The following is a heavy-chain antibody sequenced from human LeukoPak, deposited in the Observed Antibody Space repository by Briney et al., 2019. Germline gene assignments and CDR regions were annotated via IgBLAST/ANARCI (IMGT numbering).Heavy chain of an antibody. J-gene: IGHJ3*02. CDR1: GFTFSSYA. CDR2: ISAGGADT. Sequence: GGSLRLSCAASGFTFSSYAMSWVRQAPGKGLEWVSSISAGGADTYYADSVKGRFTISRDNSKNTLYLQMNSLIAEDTAVYYCARAYYDSSGGLIWGQGTMVTVSS. CDR3: ARAYYDSSGGLI. V-gene: IGHV3-23*01. D-gene: IGHD3-22*01.